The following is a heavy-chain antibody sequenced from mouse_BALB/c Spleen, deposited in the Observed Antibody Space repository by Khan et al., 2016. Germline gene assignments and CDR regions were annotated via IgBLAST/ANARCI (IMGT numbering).Heavy chain of an antibody. CDR2: IYPGDGDT. V-gene: IGHV1-80*01. J-gene: IGHJ3*01. Sequence: QVQLQQPGAELVRPGSSVKISCKASGFAFRSYWMNWVKQRPGQGPECIGQIYPGDGDTNSNGTLKGKSTLTADKSTSTAYMQLSSLTSVDSSVYVCARGTPFANWGQGTLVTVSA. D-gene: IGHD2-14*01. CDR1: GFAFRSYW. CDR3: ARGTPFAN.